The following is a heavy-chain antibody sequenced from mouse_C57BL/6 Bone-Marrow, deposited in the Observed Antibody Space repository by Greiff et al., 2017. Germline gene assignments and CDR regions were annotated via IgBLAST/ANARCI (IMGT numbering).Heavy chain of an antibody. D-gene: IGHD1-1*01. Sequence: QVQLKESGAELVRPGASVTLSCKASGYTFTDYEMHWVTQTPVHGLEWIGAIDPETGGTAYNQKFKGKAILTADKSSSTAYMELRSLTSEDSAVYYCTRSLYYCGSSYWYFDGWGTGTTVTVSS. J-gene: IGHJ1*03. CDR1: GYTFTDYE. CDR2: IDPETGGT. CDR3: TRSLYYCGSSYWYFDG. V-gene: IGHV1-15*01.